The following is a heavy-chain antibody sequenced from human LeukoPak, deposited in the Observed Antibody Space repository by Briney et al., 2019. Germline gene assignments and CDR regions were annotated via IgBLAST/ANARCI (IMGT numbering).Heavy chain of an antibody. J-gene: IGHJ6*02. V-gene: IGHV3-21*01. CDR1: GFTFSTYN. D-gene: IGHD2-2*01. CDR2: IGSSGRDI. CDR3: ARDPSSSTSSTDGMDV. Sequence: GGSLRLSCAASGFTFSTYNMHWVRQAPGKGLEWVAFIGSSGRDIYYADSLKGRFTVARDNAKNSLYLQMNSLRAEDTAVYYCARDPSSSTSSTDGMDVWGQGTTVTVSS.